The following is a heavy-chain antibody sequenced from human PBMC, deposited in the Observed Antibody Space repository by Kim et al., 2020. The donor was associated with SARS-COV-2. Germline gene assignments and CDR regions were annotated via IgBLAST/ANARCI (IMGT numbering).Heavy chain of an antibody. J-gene: IGHJ4*02. V-gene: IGHV4-34*01. CDR3: ARGGPPIAAAGPFDY. Sequence: PSLKSRVTISVDTSKNQFSLKLSSVTAADTAVYYCARGGPPIAAAGPFDYWGQGTLVTVSS. D-gene: IGHD6-13*01.